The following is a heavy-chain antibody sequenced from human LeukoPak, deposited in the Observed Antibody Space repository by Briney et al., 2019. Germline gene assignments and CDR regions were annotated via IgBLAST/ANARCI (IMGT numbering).Heavy chain of an antibody. CDR3: MRDYGA. D-gene: IGHD4/OR15-4a*01. V-gene: IGHV3-74*01. Sequence: GGSLRLSCAASGFTFSRYWMHWVRQAPGKGLVWVSRINSDGYSTTYADFVKGRFTISRDNAKNTVYLQMKSLRADDTAVYYCMRDYGAGGQGTLVTVSP. J-gene: IGHJ4*02. CDR1: GFTFSRYW. CDR2: INSDGYST.